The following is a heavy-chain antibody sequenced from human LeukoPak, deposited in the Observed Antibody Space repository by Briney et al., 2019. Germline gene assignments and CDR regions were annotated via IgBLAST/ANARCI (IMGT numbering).Heavy chain of an antibody. D-gene: IGHD5-18*01. J-gene: IGHJ4*02. Sequence: GGSLRLSCAASGFTFSSYSMNWVRQAPGKGLEWFSSISSSSSYIYYADSVKGRFTISRDNAKNSLYLQMNSLRAEDTAVFYCARTFYTDVDTALLTSLDYWGQGTLVTVSS. V-gene: IGHV3-21*01. CDR2: ISSSSSYI. CDR3: ARTFYTDVDTALLTSLDY. CDR1: GFTFSSYS.